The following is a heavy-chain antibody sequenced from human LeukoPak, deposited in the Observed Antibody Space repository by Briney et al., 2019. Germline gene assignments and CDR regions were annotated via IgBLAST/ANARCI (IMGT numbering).Heavy chain of an antibody. D-gene: IGHD2-15*01. CDR1: GFTFSRHW. J-gene: IGHJ3*02. V-gene: IGHV3-7*01. Sequence: PGGSLRLSCAASGFTFSRHWMSWVRQAPGRGLEWVANIKQDGSEKYYVDSVEGRFTISRDSAKNSLYLQMNSLRAEDTAVYYCARVCCSGVSCYSDTFDIWGQGTMVTVSS. CDR3: ARVCCSGVSCYSDTFDI. CDR2: IKQDGSEK.